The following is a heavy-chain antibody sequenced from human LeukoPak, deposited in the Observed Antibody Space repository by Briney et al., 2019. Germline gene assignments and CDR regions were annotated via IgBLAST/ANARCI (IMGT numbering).Heavy chain of an antibody. CDR1: GYTFTNYG. Sequence: ASVKVSCKASGYTFTNYGISWVRQAPGQGLEWMGWISVYNGNTNYAQKVQDRVTLTTDTSTSTAYMELRSLRSDDTAVYYCARDQSFGSGSYQDYWGQGTLVTVSS. J-gene: IGHJ4*02. V-gene: IGHV1-18*01. CDR3: ARDQSFGSGSYQDY. D-gene: IGHD3-10*01. CDR2: ISVYNGNT.